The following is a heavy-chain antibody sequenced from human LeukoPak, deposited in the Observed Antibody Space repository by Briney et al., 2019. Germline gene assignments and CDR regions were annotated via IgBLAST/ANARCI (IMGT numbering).Heavy chain of an antibody. CDR3: ARAIRADRRGSWFDP. CDR2: MNPNSGNT. CDR1: GYPFTSYD. Sequence: GASVKVSCKASGYPFTSYDINWVRQATGQGLEWMGWMNPNSGNTGYAQKFQGRVTFSRNTSITTAYMELSSLRSEDTAVYYCARAIRADRRGSWFDPWGQGTLDTVSS. J-gene: IGHJ5*02. D-gene: IGHD6-6*01. V-gene: IGHV1-8*03.